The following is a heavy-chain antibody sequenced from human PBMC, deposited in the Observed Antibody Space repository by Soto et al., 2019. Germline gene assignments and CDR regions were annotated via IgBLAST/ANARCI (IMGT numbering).Heavy chain of an antibody. Sequence: QVQLVQSGAEEKKPGASVKVSCKASGYTFTSYAMHWVRQAPGQRLEWMGWINAGNGNTKYSQKFQGRVTITRDTSASTASMELSSLRSEDTAVYYCARVTGWYFPDYWGQGTLVTVSS. CDR3: ARVTGWYFPDY. CDR1: GYTFTSYA. CDR2: INAGNGNT. D-gene: IGHD6-19*01. J-gene: IGHJ4*02. V-gene: IGHV1-3*05.